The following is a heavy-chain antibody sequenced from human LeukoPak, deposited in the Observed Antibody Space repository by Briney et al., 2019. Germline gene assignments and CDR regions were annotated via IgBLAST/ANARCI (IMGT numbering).Heavy chain of an antibody. CDR1: GFTFSSYS. D-gene: IGHD3-10*01. CDR3: ARHLLWFGELSGGFDY. Sequence: GGSLRLSCAASGFTFSSYSMNWVRQAPGKGLEWVSSISSSSSYIYYADSVKGRFTISRDNSRNTLYLQMNSLRAEDTAVYYCARHLLWFGELSGGFDYWGQGTLVTVSS. CDR2: ISSSSSYI. V-gene: IGHV3-21*04. J-gene: IGHJ4*02.